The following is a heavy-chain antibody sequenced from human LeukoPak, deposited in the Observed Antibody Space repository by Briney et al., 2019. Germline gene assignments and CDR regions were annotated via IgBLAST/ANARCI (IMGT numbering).Heavy chain of an antibody. CDR1: GGSISSYY. CDR3: AREGGPTYYDFWSGYYTSWFDP. Sequence: SETLSLTCTVSGGSISSYYWSWIRQPAGKGLEWIGRIYTSGSTNYNPSLKSRVTMSVDTSKNQFSLKLSSVTAADTAVYYCAREGGPTYYDFWSGYYTSWFDPWGQGTLVTVSS. CDR2: IYTSGST. V-gene: IGHV4-4*07. D-gene: IGHD3-3*01. J-gene: IGHJ5*02.